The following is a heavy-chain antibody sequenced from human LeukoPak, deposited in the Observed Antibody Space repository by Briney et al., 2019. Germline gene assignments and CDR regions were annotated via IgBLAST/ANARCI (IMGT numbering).Heavy chain of an antibody. V-gene: IGHV1-46*01. CDR1: GFTFTSYY. CDR2: INPSGGST. J-gene: IGHJ3*02. CDR3: ARDQENHDAFDI. Sequence: ASVKLSCKASGFTFTSYYMHWVRQAPGQGLEWMGMINPSGGSTSYAQEFQGRLTMTRDTSTSTAYMELSSLRSEDTAVYYCARDQENHDAFDIWGQGTMVTVSS.